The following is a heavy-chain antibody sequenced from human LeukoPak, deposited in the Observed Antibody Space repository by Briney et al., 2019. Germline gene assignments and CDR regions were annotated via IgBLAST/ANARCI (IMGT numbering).Heavy chain of an antibody. CDR2: ISHTTSYI. CDR3: ARASHTGYDY. J-gene: IGHJ4*02. Sequence: GGSLRLSCAASGFTFSDYYMSWIRQAPGKGLEWISYISHTTSYIKYADSVKGRFTISRDNAKNSVYLQMNSLRDEDTAVYYCARASHTGYDYWGQGTLVTVSS. CDR1: GFTFSDYY. V-gene: IGHV3-11*06. D-gene: IGHD3-9*01.